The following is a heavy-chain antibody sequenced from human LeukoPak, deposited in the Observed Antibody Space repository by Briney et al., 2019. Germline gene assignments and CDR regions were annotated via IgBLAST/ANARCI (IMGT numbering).Heavy chain of an antibody. CDR3: TTDSFVGATFRC. J-gene: IGHJ4*02. V-gene: IGHV3-15*01. CDR2: IKSKTDGATT. CDR1: GFTFSAYA. D-gene: IGHD1-26*01. Sequence: PGGSLRLSCEASGFTFSAYAMTWVRQAPGKGLEWVGRIKSKTDGATTDYAAPVKGRFTISRDDLKNTLYLQMNSLKTEDTAVYYCTTDSFVGATFRCWGQGTLVTVSS.